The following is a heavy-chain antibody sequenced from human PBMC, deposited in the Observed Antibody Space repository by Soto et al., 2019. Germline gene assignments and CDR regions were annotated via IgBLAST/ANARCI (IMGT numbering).Heavy chain of an antibody. CDR3: ARDNEGGYSAASPFDY. CDR1: GYTFTDYG. V-gene: IGHV1-18*01. J-gene: IGHJ4*02. D-gene: IGHD5-18*01. Sequence: QVQLVQSGGEVKKPGASVKVSCKASGYTFTDYGISWLRQAPGQGPEWMAWISTYNGYTKYAQKGQGRVTMTTDTSTTTAYMELRSLRFDATAVYYCARDNEGGYSAASPFDYWGQGTLVTVSS. CDR2: ISTYNGYT.